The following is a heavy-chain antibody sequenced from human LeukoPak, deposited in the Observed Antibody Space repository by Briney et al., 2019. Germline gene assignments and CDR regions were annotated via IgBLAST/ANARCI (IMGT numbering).Heavy chain of an antibody. CDR1: GFTFSSCA. D-gene: IGHD6-19*01. CDR2: ISYDGSNK. V-gene: IGHV3-30-3*01. CDR3: ARDRPDSSGWPIDY. Sequence: GGSLRLSCAASGFTFSSCAMHWVRQAPGKGLEWVAVISYDGSNKYYADSVKGRFTISRDNSKNTLYLQMNSLRGEDTAVYYCARDRPDSSGWPIDYWGQGTLVTVSS. J-gene: IGHJ4*02.